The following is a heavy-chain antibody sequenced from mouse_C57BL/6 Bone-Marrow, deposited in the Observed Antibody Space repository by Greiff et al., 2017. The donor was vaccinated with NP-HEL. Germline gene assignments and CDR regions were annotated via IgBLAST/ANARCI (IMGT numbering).Heavy chain of an antibody. V-gene: IGHV14-4*01. D-gene: IGHD1-1*01. CDR3: NPCYNYGSSYVNY. Sequence: VQLQQSGAELVRPGASVKLSCPASGFNIQDDYMHWVKQRPEQGLEWIGWIDPNNGDTEYASKFPGTATVTADPSSHTSYLPLSSLTAEDTAVYYGNPCYNYGSSYVNYWGQGTTLTVSS. CDR2: IDPNNGDT. CDR1: GFNIQDDY. J-gene: IGHJ2*01.